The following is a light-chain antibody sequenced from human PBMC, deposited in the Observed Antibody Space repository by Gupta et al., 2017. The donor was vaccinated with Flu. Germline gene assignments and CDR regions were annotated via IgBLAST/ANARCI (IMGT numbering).Light chain of an antibody. Sequence: DIVMTQSPLSLPVTPGEPASISCRSSQSLLHSNGYNYLDWYLQKPGQSPQLLIYWGSKRAYGVPDRFSGSGSGTDFTLKISRGEAEDVGVYYCMQDLQIRTFGGGTKVEIK. CDR3: MQDLQIRT. CDR2: WGS. J-gene: IGKJ4*01. CDR1: QSLLHSNGYNY. V-gene: IGKV2-28*01.